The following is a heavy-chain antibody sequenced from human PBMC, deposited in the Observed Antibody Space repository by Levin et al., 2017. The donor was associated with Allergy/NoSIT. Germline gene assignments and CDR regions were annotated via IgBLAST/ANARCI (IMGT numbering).Heavy chain of an antibody. Sequence: SETLSLTCTVSGVSISSSNYYWGWIRQPPGKGLEWIGSIYYRGSTYYNPSLKSRVTISVDTSKNQFSLKLSSVTAVDTAVYYCVPQDSIAAAGNPFQHWGQGTLVTVSS. V-gene: IGHV4-39*01. CDR3: VPQDSIAAAGNPFQH. CDR1: GVSISSSNYY. J-gene: IGHJ1*01. CDR2: IYYRGST. D-gene: IGHD6-13*01.